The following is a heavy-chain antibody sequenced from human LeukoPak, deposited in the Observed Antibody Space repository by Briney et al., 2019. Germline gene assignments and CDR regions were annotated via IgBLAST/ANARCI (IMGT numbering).Heavy chain of an antibody. CDR2: IIPIFGIA. Sequence: ASVKVSCKASGGTFSSYAISWVRQAPGQGLEWMGRIIPIFGIANYAQKFQGRVTITADKSTSTAYMELSSLRSEDTAVCYCASRKYCSSTSCSYYYYYGMDVWGQGTTVTVSS. V-gene: IGHV1-69*04. J-gene: IGHJ6*02. CDR3: ASRKYCSSTSCSYYYYYGMDV. D-gene: IGHD2-2*01. CDR1: GGTFSSYA.